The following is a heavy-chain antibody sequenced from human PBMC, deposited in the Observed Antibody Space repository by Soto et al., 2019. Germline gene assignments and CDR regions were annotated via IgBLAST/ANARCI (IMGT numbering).Heavy chain of an antibody. J-gene: IGHJ4*02. CDR3: AKETVKYYFDY. D-gene: IGHD4-4*01. CDR1: GFTFSIYG. CDR2: ISYDGSNK. V-gene: IGHV3-30*18. Sequence: GGSLRLSCAASGFTFSIYGMHWVRQAPGKGLEWVAVISYDGSNKYYADSVKGRFTISRDNSKNTLYLQMNSLRGEDTAVYYCAKETVKYYFDYWGQGTLVTVS.